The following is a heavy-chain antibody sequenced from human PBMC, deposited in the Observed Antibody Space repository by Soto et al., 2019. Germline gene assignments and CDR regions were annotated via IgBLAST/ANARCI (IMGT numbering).Heavy chain of an antibody. J-gene: IGHJ3*02. CDR2: ISASRTYI. D-gene: IGHD3-22*01. V-gene: IGHV3-21*06. CDR3: ARAYYYDPPGAFDI. CDR1: GFTFNSYG. Sequence: GGPLRLSCATSGFTFNSYGMNWVRQAPGKGLEWVSSISASRTYIYYADSVKGRFTISRDSAKNSLYLQMNSLRAEDTAVYYCARAYYYDPPGAFDIWGQGTMVTVSS.